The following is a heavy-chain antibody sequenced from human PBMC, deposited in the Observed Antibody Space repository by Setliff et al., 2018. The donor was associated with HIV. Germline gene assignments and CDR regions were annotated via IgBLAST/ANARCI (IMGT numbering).Heavy chain of an antibody. J-gene: IGHJ5*02. CDR3: AKCGGTCWHNFFGP. Sequence: ETLSLTCNVSGFSFRNSFYNWGWIRQPPGKGLEWVSAISSGIGTTYYADSVKGRFTISRDNSKNTLHLQMNSLRAEDTAVYYCAKCGGTCWHNFFGPWGQGTLVTVSS. CDR2: ISSGIGTT. CDR1: GFSFRNSFYN. V-gene: IGHV3-23*01. D-gene: IGHD2-15*01.